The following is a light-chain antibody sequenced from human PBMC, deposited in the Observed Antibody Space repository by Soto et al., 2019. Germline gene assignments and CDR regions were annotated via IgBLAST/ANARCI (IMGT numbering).Light chain of an antibody. V-gene: IGKV1-5*01. CDR1: QSISSW. CDR2: DAS. J-gene: IGKJ2*01. Sequence: DIQMTQSPSTLSASVGARVTITCRASQSISSWLAWYQQKPGKAPKLLIYDASSWESGVPSRFSGSGSGTEFTLTISSLQPDEFATYYCQQYNSYSPFTFGQGTKLEIK. CDR3: QQYNSYSPFT.